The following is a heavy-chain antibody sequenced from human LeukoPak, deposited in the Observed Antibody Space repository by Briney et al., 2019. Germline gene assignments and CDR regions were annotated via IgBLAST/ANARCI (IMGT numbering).Heavy chain of an antibody. D-gene: IGHD3-22*01. CDR2: INPNSGGT. CDR3: ARAPYYSRIEYYFEF. V-gene: IGHV1-2*06. CDR1: GYTFTGYY. Sequence: VASVKVSCKASGYTFTGYYMHWVRQAPGQGLEWMGRINPNSGGTNYAQKFQGRVTMTRDTSISTAYMELSRLRSDDTAVYYCARAPYYSRIEYYFEFWGQGTLVTVSS. J-gene: IGHJ4*02.